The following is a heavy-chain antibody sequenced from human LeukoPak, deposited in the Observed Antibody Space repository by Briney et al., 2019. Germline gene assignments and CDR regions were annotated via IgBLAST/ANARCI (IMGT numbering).Heavy chain of an antibody. D-gene: IGHD6-13*01. J-gene: IGHJ4*02. V-gene: IGHV3-48*03. Sequence: GGSLRLSCAVSGFTFSNYEMNWVRQAPGKGLEWISYISNSGSTIYYADSVKGRFTISRDNAKNSLYLQMNSLRAEDTAVYYCTRSLLVIGYWGQGTLVTVSS. CDR2: ISNSGSTI. CDR1: GFTFSNYE. CDR3: TRSLLVIGY.